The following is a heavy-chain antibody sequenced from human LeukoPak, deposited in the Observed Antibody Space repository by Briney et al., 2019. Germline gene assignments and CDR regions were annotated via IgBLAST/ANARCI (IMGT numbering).Heavy chain of an antibody. CDR3: AKGRALLWFGELPGADLFDY. CDR2: IRYDGSNK. D-gene: IGHD3-10*01. J-gene: IGHJ4*02. Sequence: GGSLRLSCAASGFTFSSYGMHWVRQAPGKGLEWVAFIRYDGSNKYYADSVKGRFTISRDNSKNTLYLQMNSLRAEDTAVYYCAKGRALLWFGELPGADLFDYWGQGTLVTVSS. V-gene: IGHV3-30*02. CDR1: GFTFSSYG.